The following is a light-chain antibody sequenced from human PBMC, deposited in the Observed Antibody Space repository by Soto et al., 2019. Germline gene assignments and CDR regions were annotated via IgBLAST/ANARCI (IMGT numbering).Light chain of an antibody. J-gene: IGLJ2*01. CDR2: EVT. V-gene: IGLV2-8*01. CDR1: SSDVGGYNY. Sequence: SALTQPPSASGSPRQSVTISCTGTSSDVGGYNYVSWYQQHPGKAPKLMIYEVTKRPSGVPDRFSGSKSGNTASLTVSGLQADDEADYYCSSYAGSKNFVIFGGGTKLTVL. CDR3: SSYAGSKNFVI.